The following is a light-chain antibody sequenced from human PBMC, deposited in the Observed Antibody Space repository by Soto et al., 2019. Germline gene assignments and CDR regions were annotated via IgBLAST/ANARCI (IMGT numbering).Light chain of an antibody. V-gene: IGLV1-40*01. CDR2: DNS. CDR3: QSYDTSIYV. Sequence: QSLLTQAPSVSGAPGQRVTISCTGSSSNIGAGYDVHWYQQLPGTAPKLLIYDNSNRPSGVPDRFSGSKSGTSASLAITGLQAEDEADYYCQSYDTSIYVCGTGTKV. CDR1: SSNIGAGYD. J-gene: IGLJ1*01.